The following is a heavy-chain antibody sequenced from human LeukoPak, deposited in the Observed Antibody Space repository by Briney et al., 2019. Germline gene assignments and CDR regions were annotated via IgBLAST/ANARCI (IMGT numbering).Heavy chain of an antibody. CDR1: GGSISSGTYY. CDR2: IYTSGST. CDR3: ARASHSLRMVRMWFDP. V-gene: IGHV4-61*02. D-gene: IGHD3-10*01. J-gene: IGHJ5*02. Sequence: SQTLSLTCAVSGGSISSGTYYWNWIRQPAGKGLEWIGRIYTSGSTNYNPSLKSRVTISVDTSKNQFSLKLSSVTAADTAVYYCARASHSLRMVRMWFDPWGQGTLVTVSS.